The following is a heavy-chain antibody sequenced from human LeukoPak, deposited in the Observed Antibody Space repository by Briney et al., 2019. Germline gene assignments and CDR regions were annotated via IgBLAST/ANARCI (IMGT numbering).Heavy chain of an antibody. CDR3: ATHFDSSGPDAFDI. CDR1: GHTLTEIF. CDR2: VDPEDYET. J-gene: IGHJ3*02. D-gene: IGHD3-22*01. V-gene: IGHV1-24*01. Sequence: ASVKDSCKVSGHTLTEIFMHWVRQAPGKGFEWMGGVDPEDYETINAQKFQGRVTMTEDTSTDTAYMELSSLRSEDTAVYYCATHFDSSGPDAFDIWGQGTMVTVSS.